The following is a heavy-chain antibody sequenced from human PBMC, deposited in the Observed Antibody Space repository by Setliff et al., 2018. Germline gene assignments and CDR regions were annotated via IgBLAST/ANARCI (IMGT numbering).Heavy chain of an antibody. Sequence: PGGSLRLSCAASGFTFSSYSMNWVRQAPGKGLEWVSYISSSSSTIYYADSVKGRFTISRDNAKNSLYLQMNSLRAEDTAVYYCARGRIPTIFGVALNWFDPWGQGTLVTVSS. D-gene: IGHD3-3*01. V-gene: IGHV3-48*01. CDR2: ISSSSSTI. J-gene: IGHJ5*02. CDR3: ARGRIPTIFGVALNWFDP. CDR1: GFTFSSYS.